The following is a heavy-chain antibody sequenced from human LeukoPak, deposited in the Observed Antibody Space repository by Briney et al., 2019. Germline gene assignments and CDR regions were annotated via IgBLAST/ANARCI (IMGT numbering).Heavy chain of an antibody. Sequence: ASVKVSCKASGYTFTSYGISWVRQAPGQGLEWMGWINPNSGGTNYAQKFQGWVTMTRDTSISTAYMELSRLRSDDTAVYYCAREPYDSSGYHFDYWGQGTLVTVSS. J-gene: IGHJ4*02. V-gene: IGHV1-2*04. CDR3: AREPYDSSGYHFDY. CDR2: INPNSGGT. D-gene: IGHD3-22*01. CDR1: GYTFTSYG.